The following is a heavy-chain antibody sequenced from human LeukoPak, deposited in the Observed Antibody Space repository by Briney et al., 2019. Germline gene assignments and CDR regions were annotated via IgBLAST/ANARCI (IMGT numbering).Heavy chain of an antibody. D-gene: IGHD6-19*01. Sequence: SETLSLTCTVSGGSISSSPYYWGWIRQPPGKGLEWIGNIYYSGSTYYNPSLKTRVTISVDTSKNQFSLKLTSVTAADTTVYYCARHASVDGNWPRPLDYWGQGSLVTVSS. V-gene: IGHV4-39*01. CDR1: GGSISSSPYY. CDR2: IYYSGST. J-gene: IGHJ4*02. CDR3: ARHASVDGNWPRPLDY.